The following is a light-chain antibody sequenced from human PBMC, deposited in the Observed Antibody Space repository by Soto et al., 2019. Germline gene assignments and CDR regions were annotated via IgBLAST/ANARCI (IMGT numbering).Light chain of an antibody. J-gene: IGLJ1*01. Sequence: QSALTQPPSASGSPGQSVTISCTGTSSDVGGYKYVSWYQQHPGKAPKLMIFEVNKRPSGVPDRFSGSKSVNTASLTVSGLQAEDDADYYCCSYAGINNLGVFGTGTKLTVL. V-gene: IGLV2-8*01. CDR3: CSYAGINNLGV. CDR2: EVN. CDR1: SSDVGGYKY.